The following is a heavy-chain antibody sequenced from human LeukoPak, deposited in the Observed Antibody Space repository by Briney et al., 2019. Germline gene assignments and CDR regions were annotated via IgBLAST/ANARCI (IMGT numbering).Heavy chain of an antibody. CDR2: ISYDGSNK. Sequence: GRSLRLSCAASGFTFSSCGLHWVRQAPGKGLEWVAVISYDGSNKYYADSVKGRFTISRDNSKNTLYLQMNSLRAEDTAVYYCAKDVVFLVVASIGYFDYWGQGTLVTVSS. J-gene: IGHJ4*02. CDR1: GFTFSSCG. CDR3: AKDVVFLVVASIGYFDY. D-gene: IGHD6-19*01. V-gene: IGHV3-30*18.